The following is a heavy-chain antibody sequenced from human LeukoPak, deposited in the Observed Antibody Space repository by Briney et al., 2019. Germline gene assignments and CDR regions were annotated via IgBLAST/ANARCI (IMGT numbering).Heavy chain of an antibody. CDR2: ISYDGSNK. Sequence: PGGSLRLSCAASGFTFSSYGMHWVRQAPGKGLEWVAVISYDGSNKYYADSVKGRFTISGDNSKNTLYLQMNSLRAEDTAVYYCANIPAGIAAAGIPPPYYFDYWGQGTLVAVSS. CDR3: ANIPAGIAAAGIPPPYYFDY. V-gene: IGHV3-30*18. D-gene: IGHD6-13*01. CDR1: GFTFSSYG. J-gene: IGHJ4*02.